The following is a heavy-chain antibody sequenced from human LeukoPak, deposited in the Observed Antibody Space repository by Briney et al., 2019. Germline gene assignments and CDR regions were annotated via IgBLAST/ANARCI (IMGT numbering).Heavy chain of an antibody. Sequence: GGSLRLSCAASGFNVRSKYMSWVRQAPGKGLECVSVFYSGGTTAYADSVKGRFTASIDNSNNTLYLQMNSLRAEDTAVYYCARVSFGPASEWFDPWGQGTLVTVSS. CDR2: FYSGGTT. D-gene: IGHD3/OR15-3a*01. CDR3: ARVSFGPASEWFDP. V-gene: IGHV3-53*01. J-gene: IGHJ5*02. CDR1: GFNVRSKY.